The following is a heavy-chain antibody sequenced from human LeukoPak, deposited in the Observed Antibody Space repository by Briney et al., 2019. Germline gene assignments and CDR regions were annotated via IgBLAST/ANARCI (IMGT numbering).Heavy chain of an antibody. CDR1: GFSFRSYN. V-gene: IGHV3-21*01. D-gene: IGHD7-27*01. Sequence: GGYLRLSCAASGFSFRSYNMNWVRQAPGKGLEWVSSISSSSSYIYYADSVKGRFTISRDNAKSSLFLQMNSLRAEDTAVYYCARESGFYGMDVWGQGTTVTVSS. CDR2: ISSSSSYI. CDR3: ARESGFYGMDV. J-gene: IGHJ6*02.